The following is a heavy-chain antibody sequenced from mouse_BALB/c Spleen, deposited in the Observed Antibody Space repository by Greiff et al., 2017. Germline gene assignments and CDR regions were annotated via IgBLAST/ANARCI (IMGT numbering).Heavy chain of an antibody. D-gene: IGHD2-3*01. V-gene: IGHV14-3*02. J-gene: IGHJ2*01. CDR1: GFNIKDTY. Sequence: VHVKQSGAELVKPGASVKLSCTASGFNIKDTYMHWVKQRPEQGLEWIGRIDPANGNTKYDPKFQGKATITADTSSNTAYLQLSSLTSEDTAVYYCADGYYHFDYWGQGTTLTVSS. CDR2: IDPANGNT. CDR3: ADGYYHFDY.